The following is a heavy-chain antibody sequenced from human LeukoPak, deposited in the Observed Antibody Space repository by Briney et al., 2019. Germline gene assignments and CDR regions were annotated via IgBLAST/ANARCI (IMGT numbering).Heavy chain of an antibody. J-gene: IGHJ4*02. CDR2: ISGSGGST. Sequence: GGSLRLSCAASGFTFSSCAMTWVRQAPGKGLEWVSTISGSGGSTYYADSVKGRFTISRDNSKNTLYLQMNSLRAEDTAVYYCAKSRGGQHYYDISGYSAHFDYWGQGTLVTVSS. V-gene: IGHV3-23*01. D-gene: IGHD3-22*01. CDR1: GFTFSSCA. CDR3: AKSRGGQHYYDISGYSAHFDY.